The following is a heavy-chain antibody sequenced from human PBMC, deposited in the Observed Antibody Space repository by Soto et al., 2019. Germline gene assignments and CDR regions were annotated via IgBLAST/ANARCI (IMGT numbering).Heavy chain of an antibody. J-gene: IGHJ3*02. CDR1: GFTFSSYS. D-gene: IGHD6-6*01. V-gene: IGHV3-21*01. Sequence: KLGGSLRLSCAASGFTFSSYSMNWVRQAPGKGLEWVSSISSSSSYIYYADSVKGRFTISRDNAKNSLYLQMNSLRAEDTAVYYCAAQAARNDAFDIWGQGTMVTVSS. CDR2: ISSSSSYI. CDR3: AAQAARNDAFDI.